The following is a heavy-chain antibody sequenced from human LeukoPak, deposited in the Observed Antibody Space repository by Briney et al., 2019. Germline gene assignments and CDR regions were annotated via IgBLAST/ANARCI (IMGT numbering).Heavy chain of an antibody. CDR3: ARDFNSWGIALAYPYFDY. V-gene: IGHV3-21*01. J-gene: IGHJ4*02. Sequence: GGSLRLSCAASGFTFSSYSMNWVRQAPGKGLEWVSSISSSSSYIYYADSVRGRFTISRDNAKNSLYLQMNSLRAEDTAVYYCARDFNSWGIALAYPYFDYWGQGTLVTVSS. CDR1: GFTFSSYS. D-gene: IGHD6-19*01. CDR2: ISSSSSYI.